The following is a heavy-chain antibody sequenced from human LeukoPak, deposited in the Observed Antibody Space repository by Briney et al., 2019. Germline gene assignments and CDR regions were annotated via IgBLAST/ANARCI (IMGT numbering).Heavy chain of an antibody. Sequence: GGSLRLSCAASGFTFSSYAMSWVRQAPGKGLKWVSTISGSGASTCYADSVKGRFTISRDSSKNTLYLQMSSLRAEDTAVYYCAKAYGSGTSNWFDPWGQGTLVAVSS. D-gene: IGHD3-10*01. J-gene: IGHJ5*02. CDR2: ISGSGAST. V-gene: IGHV3-23*01. CDR1: GFTFSSYA. CDR3: AKAYGSGTSNWFDP.